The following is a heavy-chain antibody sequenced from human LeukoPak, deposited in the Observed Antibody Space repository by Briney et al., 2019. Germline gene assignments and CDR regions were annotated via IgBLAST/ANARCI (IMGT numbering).Heavy chain of an antibody. J-gene: IGHJ5*02. CDR3: AKDQVEDWWYYDCGSAYYGNWFDP. CDR1: GFTFSSHA. D-gene: IGHD3-3*01. Sequence: GGSLRLSCAASGFTFSSHAMSWVRQAPGKGLERVSAISGSGGSTYYADSVKVRFTISRDNAKNTLYLQMNSLRAEDTAVYYCAKDQVEDWWYYDCGSAYYGNWFDPWGQGTLVTVSS. V-gene: IGHV3-23*01. CDR2: ISGSGGST.